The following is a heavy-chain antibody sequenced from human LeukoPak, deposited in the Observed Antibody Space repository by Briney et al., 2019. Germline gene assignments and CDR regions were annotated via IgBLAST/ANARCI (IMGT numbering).Heavy chain of an antibody. Sequence: GGSLRLSCAASGFTFSIYSMNWVRQAPGKGLKWVSYISSSSSTIYYADSVKGRFTISRDNAKNSLYLQMNSLRAEDTAVYYCARDNSVRDEAWWFNPWGQGTLVTVSS. CDR1: GFTFSIYS. CDR3: ARDNSVRDEAWWFNP. J-gene: IGHJ5*02. CDR2: ISSSSSTI. D-gene: IGHD5-24*01. V-gene: IGHV3-48*01.